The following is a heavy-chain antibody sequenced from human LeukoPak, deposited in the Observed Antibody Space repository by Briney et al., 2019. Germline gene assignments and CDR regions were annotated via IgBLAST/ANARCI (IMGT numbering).Heavy chain of an antibody. V-gene: IGHV3-23*01. CDR3: AKDSFRYYYDSSGFFFDY. CDR1: GFTFSSYA. Sequence: PGGSLRLSCAASGFTFSSYAMSWVRQAPGKGLEWVSAISGSGGSTYYADSVKGRFTISRDNSKNTLYLQMNSLRAEDTAVYYCAKDSFRYYYDSSGFFFDYWGQGTLVTVSS. J-gene: IGHJ4*02. D-gene: IGHD3-22*01. CDR2: ISGSGGST.